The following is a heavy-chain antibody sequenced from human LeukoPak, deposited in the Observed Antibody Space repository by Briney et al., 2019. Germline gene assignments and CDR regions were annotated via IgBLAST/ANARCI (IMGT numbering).Heavy chain of an antibody. V-gene: IGHV3-21*01. CDR3: ASTTSGSLLDAFDI. Sequence: KPGGSLRLSCAASGFTFSSYSMNWVRQAPGKGLEWVSSISSSSSYIYYADSVKGRFTISRDNAKNSLYLQMNSLRAEDTAVYYCASTTSGSLLDAFDIWGQGTMVTVSS. CDR1: GFTFSSYS. D-gene: IGHD1-26*01. J-gene: IGHJ3*02. CDR2: ISSSSSYI.